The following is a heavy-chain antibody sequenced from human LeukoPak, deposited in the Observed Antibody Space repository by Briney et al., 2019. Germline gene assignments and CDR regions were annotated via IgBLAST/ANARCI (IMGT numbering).Heavy chain of an antibody. D-gene: IGHD6-13*01. CDR3: ARGEPQYSSSLGY. CDR2: ILYTGST. J-gene: IGHJ4*02. V-gene: IGHV4-59*01. Sequence: SETLSLTCTVSGGSISSYYWSWIRQPPGKGLEWIGCILYTGSTNYNPSLKSRVTISVDTSKNQFSLKLTSVTAADTAVYYCARGEPQYSSSLGYWGQGTLVTVSS. CDR1: GGSISSYY.